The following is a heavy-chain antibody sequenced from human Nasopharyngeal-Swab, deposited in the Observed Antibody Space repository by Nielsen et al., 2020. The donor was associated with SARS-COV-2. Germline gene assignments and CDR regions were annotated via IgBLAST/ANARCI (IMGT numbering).Heavy chain of an antibody. J-gene: IGHJ6*02. D-gene: IGHD2-21*02. CDR2: ISAYNGNT. V-gene: IGHV1-18*01. CDR3: ARLYWGGDCYSEDYYGMDV. Sequence: WVRQASGKGLEWMGRISAYNGNTNYAQKLQGRVTMTTDTSTSTAYMELRSLRSDDTSVYYCARLYWGGDCYSEDYYGMDVWGQGTTVTVSS.